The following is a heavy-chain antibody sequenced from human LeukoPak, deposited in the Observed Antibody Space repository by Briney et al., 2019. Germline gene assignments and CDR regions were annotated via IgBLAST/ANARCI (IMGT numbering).Heavy chain of an antibody. CDR2: ITSSSTST. J-gene: IGHJ4*02. CDR3: VRALVPAANSFDY. Sequence: GGSLRLSCAASGFTFSSYSMNWVRQAPGKGLEWVSSITSSSTSTYSADSVKGRFTISRDNAKNSLYLQMNRLRAEDTAVYYCVRALVPAANSFDYWGQGTLVTVSS. V-gene: IGHV3-21*01. D-gene: IGHD2-2*01. CDR1: GFTFSSYS.